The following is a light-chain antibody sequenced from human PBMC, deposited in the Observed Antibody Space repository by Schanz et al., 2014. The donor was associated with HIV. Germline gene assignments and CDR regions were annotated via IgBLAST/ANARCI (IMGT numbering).Light chain of an antibody. CDR3: QQYYTIPPT. J-gene: IGKJ2*01. Sequence: DIVMTQSRDSLTVSLGERATIHCESSHNLLHTSSNKNYLAWYQQKPGQPPKLLISWASTRASGVPDRFTGSGSGTDFALTISTLQAEDVALYYCQQYYTIPPTFGRGTKLQIK. V-gene: IGKV4-1*01. CDR2: WAS. CDR1: HNLLHTSSNKNY.